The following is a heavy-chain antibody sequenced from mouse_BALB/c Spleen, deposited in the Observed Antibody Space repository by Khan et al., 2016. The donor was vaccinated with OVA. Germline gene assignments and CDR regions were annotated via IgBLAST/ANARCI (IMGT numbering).Heavy chain of an antibody. V-gene: IGHV3-2*02. CDR1: GYSITSNYA. CDR2: ISYSGST. Sequence: EVQLQESGPGLVKPSQSLSLTCTVTGYSITSNYAWNWIRQFPGNKLEWMGYISYSGSTSYNPSLKSRISITRDTSKHQFFLQLNSVTTEDTATYYCERKDYYGYAVDYWGQGTSVTVSS. CDR3: ERKDYYGYAVDY. D-gene: IGHD1-1*01. J-gene: IGHJ4*01.